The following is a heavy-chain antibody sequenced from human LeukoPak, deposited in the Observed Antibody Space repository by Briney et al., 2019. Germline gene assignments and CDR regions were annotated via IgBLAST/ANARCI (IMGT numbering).Heavy chain of an antibody. Sequence: GGSLRLSCAASGFTFSDSYMSWIRQAPGKGLEWVSYISSTNSYTNYADSVKGRFTISRDNAKNSLYLQLNSLRAEDTALYYCARDLRVVITGSFDSWGQGTLVTVSS. CDR2: ISSTNSYT. V-gene: IGHV3-11*05. CDR1: GFTFSDSY. CDR3: ARDLRVVITGSFDS. D-gene: IGHD3-22*01. J-gene: IGHJ4*02.